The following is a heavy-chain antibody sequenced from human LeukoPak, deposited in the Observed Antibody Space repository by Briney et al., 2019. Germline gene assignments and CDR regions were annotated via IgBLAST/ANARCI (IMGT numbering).Heavy chain of an antibody. CDR3: ARGPVVLRYFDWLSRSWFDP. CDR1: GGSLSGYY. Sequence: TETLSLTCAVYGGSLSGYYWSWIRQLPGKGLEWIGEINHSGSTNYNPSLKSRVTISVDTSKNQFSLKLSSVTAADTAVYYCARGPVVLRYFDWLSRSWFDPWGQGTLVTVSS. CDR2: INHSGST. D-gene: IGHD3-9*01. J-gene: IGHJ5*02. V-gene: IGHV4-34*01.